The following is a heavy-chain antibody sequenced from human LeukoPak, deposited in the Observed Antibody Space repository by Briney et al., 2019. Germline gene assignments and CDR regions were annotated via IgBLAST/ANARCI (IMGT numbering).Heavy chain of an antibody. V-gene: IGHV1-69*13. CDR1: GYTFKNFG. D-gene: IGHD2-2*01. Sequence: SVKVSCKASGYTFKNFGISWVRQAPGQGLEWMGGIIPIFGTANYAQKFQGRVTITADESTSTAYMELSSLRSEDTAVYYCAKDVCSSTSCFYKNLDYWGQGTLVTVSS. CDR3: AKDVCSSTSCFYKNLDY. CDR2: IIPIFGTA. J-gene: IGHJ4*02.